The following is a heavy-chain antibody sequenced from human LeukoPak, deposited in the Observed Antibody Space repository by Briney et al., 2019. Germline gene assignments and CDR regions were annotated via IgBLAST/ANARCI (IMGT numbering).Heavy chain of an antibody. Sequence: PSQTLSLTCAISGDSVPSNSAAWNWTRQSPSRGLEWLGRTYYRSKWYNDYAVSVKSRITINPDTSKNQFSLQLNSVTPEDTAVYYCAREIGEPALLGFDYWGQGTLVTVSS. V-gene: IGHV6-1*01. CDR3: AREIGEPALLGFDY. CDR2: TYYRSKWYN. CDR1: GDSVPSNSAA. J-gene: IGHJ4*02. D-gene: IGHD3-10*01.